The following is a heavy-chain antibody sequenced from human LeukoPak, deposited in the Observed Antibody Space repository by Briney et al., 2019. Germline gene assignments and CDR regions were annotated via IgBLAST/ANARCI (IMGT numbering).Heavy chain of an antibody. CDR1: GYTFTSYG. J-gene: IGHJ4*02. V-gene: IGHV1-18*01. D-gene: IGHD3-22*01. Sequence: ASVKVSCKASGYTFTSYGISWVRQAPGQGLEWMGWISAYSGNTNYAQKLQGRVTMTTDTSTSTAYMELRSLRSDDTAVYYCARVRITMIVVVTDLPDYWGQGTLVTVSS. CDR3: ARVRITMIVVVTDLPDY. CDR2: ISAYSGNT.